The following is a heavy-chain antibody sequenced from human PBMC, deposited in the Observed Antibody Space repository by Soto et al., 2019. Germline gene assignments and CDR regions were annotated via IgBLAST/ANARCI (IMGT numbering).Heavy chain of an antibody. CDR1: GYTFTSYA. Sequence: QAQLVQSGAEEKEPGASVKVSCKASGYTFTSYAMHWVRQAPGQRLEWMGWINAGNGNTKYSQKFQGRVTITRDTSASTAYMELSSLRSEDTAVYYCARAVAVPADFDFWGQGTLVTVSS. J-gene: IGHJ4*02. CDR2: INAGNGNT. CDR3: ARAVAVPADFDF. D-gene: IGHD6-19*01. V-gene: IGHV1-3*05.